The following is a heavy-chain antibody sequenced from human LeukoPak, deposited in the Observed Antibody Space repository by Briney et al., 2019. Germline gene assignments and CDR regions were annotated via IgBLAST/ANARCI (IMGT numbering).Heavy chain of an antibody. J-gene: IGHJ4*02. CDR3: ARVGGSFSGGYFDY. CDR1: GGSISSYY. D-gene: IGHD1-26*01. Sequence: PSESLSLTCTVSGGSISSYYWSWIRQPPGKGLEWIGYIYYSGSTNYNPSLKSRVIISVDTSKNQFSLKLSSVTAADTAVYYCARVGGSFSGGYFDYWGQGTLVTVSS. CDR2: IYYSGST. V-gene: IGHV4-59*01.